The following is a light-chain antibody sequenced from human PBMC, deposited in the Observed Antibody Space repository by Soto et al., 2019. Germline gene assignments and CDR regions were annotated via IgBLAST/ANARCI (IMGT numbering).Light chain of an antibody. CDR2: DVS. CDR1: SSDVDVYTS. J-gene: IGLJ2*01. Sequence: QSALTQPASVSGSPGQSITISCTGTSSDVDVYTSVSWYQQHPGKAPKLMIYDVSTRPSGVSDRFSGSKSGNTASLTISGLKADDEGDYYCSSYTGTNKEFFGGGTKLTVL. CDR3: SSYTGTNKEF. V-gene: IGLV2-14*03.